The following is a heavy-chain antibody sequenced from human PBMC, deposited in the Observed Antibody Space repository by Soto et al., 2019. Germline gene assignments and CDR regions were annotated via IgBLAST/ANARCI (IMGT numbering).Heavy chain of an antibody. V-gene: IGHV4-31*03. J-gene: IGHJ5*02. CDR2: FYSSGSI. CDR3: ARMYSSGSGWYHP. D-gene: IGHD6-19*01. Sequence: SETLSLTCFVSGYSITAGGYYWSWIRHHPGKGLEWIGSFYSSGSIIYNPSLRSRVSISGDTSSNQFSMSLTSVTAADTARYYCARMYSSGSGWYHPWGQGTLVTVSS. CDR1: GYSITAGGYY.